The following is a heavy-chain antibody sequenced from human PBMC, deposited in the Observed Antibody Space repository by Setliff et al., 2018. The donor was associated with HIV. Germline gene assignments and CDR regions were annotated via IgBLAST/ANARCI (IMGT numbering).Heavy chain of an antibody. Sequence: PSETLSLTCTVSGGSVNDFYCNWIRQPPGKGPEWIGYIHSSGSTIYNPSLKSRITISLDTSKEQFSLELSSATAADTAVYYCATLDHSGGNFLAYWGQGTRVTVSS. CDR2: IHSSGST. CDR1: GGSVNDFY. J-gene: IGHJ4*02. V-gene: IGHV4-4*09. D-gene: IGHD2-21*02. CDR3: ATLDHSGGNFLAY.